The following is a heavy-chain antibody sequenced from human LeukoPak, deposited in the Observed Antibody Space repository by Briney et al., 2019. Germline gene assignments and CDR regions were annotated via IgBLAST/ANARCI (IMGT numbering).Heavy chain of an antibody. D-gene: IGHD2-21*02. CDR3: AKYCGGDCYALDY. CDR2: IRNKANSYTT. Sequence: GGSLRLSCAASGFTFSDHYMDWVRQAPGKGLEWVGRIRNKANSYTTEYAASVKGRFTISRGDSKNSLYLQMNSLKTDDTAVYYCAKYCGGDCYALDYWGQGTLVTVSS. V-gene: IGHV3-72*01. CDR1: GFTFSDHY. J-gene: IGHJ4*02.